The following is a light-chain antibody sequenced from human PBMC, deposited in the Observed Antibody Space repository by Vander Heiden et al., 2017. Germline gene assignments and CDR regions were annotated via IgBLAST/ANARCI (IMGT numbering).Light chain of an antibody. CDR1: QSISSW. CDR2: KAS. CDR3: QQYNSYLA. Sequence: DIQMTQSPSTLSASVGDRVTITCRASQSISSWLAWYQQKPGKAPKLLSYKASSLESGVPSRFSGSGSGTEFTLTISSLQPDYFATYYCQQYNSYLAFGPGTKVDIK. V-gene: IGKV1-5*03. J-gene: IGKJ3*01.